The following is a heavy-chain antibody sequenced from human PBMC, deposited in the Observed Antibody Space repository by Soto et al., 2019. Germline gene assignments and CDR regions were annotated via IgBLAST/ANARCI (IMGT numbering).Heavy chain of an antibody. D-gene: IGHD6-6*01. CDR1: GASISSSY. CDR3: AIGGNRYSSTSSGVGGSDY. V-gene: IGHV4-59*01. J-gene: IGHJ4*02. Sequence: SETLSLTCTVSGASISSSYWSWIRQPPGKGLEWIGYIFHSGSTNYNPSLKSRVTISVDTSKNQFSLNLSSMTTADTAVYFCAIGGNRYSSTSSGVGGSDYGGQGTLVTVSS. CDR2: IFHSGST.